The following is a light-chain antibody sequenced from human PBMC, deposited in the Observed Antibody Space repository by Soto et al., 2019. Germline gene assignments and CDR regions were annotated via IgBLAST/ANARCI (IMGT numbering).Light chain of an antibody. CDR1: QGISSS. CDR2: AAS. V-gene: IGKV1-8*01. CDR3: QQYYNYPYT. Sequence: AIRMTQSPSSFSASTGDRVTIPCRASQGISSSLAWYQQKPGKAPKLLIYAASTLQSGVPSRFSGSGSGTDFTLTISYLQSEDFATYYCQQYYNYPYTFGQGTKLEIK. J-gene: IGKJ2*01.